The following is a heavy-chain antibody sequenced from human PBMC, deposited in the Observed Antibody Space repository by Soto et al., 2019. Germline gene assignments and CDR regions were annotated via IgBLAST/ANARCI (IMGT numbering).Heavy chain of an antibody. Sequence: SETLSLTCTLSGDSISSSSYYWSWVRQHPGKGLEWIGYIYYSGTTYYNPSLKSRVTISVDRSKNQFSLKLSSVTAADTAVYYCASSIVRGPYYFDYWGQGTLVTVS. J-gene: IGHJ4*02. CDR3: ASSIVRGPYYFDY. CDR2: IYYSGTT. V-gene: IGHV4-31*03. D-gene: IGHD3-10*02. CDR1: GDSISSSSYY.